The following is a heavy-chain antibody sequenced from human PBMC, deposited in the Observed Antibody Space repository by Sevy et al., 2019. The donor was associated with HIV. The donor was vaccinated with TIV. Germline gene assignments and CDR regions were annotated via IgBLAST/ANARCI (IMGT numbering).Heavy chain of an antibody. V-gene: IGHV1-58*01. Sequence: ASVKVSCKASGFTFTSSAVQWVRQARGQRLEWIGWIVVGSGNTNYAQKFQERVTITRDMSTSTAYMELSSLRSEDTAVYYCAALYSSGWYSNSFTYDYCGQGTLVTVSS. J-gene: IGHJ4*02. CDR1: GFTFTSSA. CDR3: AALYSSGWYSNSFTYDY. CDR2: IVVGSGNT. D-gene: IGHD6-19*01.